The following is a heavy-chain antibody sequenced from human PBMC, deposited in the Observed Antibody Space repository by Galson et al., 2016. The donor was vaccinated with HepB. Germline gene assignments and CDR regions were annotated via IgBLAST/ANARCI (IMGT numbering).Heavy chain of an antibody. Sequence: SVKVSCKASGGTFSSYVITWVRQAPGQGLEWMGGIIPMFGTANYAQKFQGRVTITADESTRTAHMELSSLRSEDTAVYYCAREIAEGYYYYMDVWGKGTTVIVSS. D-gene: IGHD6-13*01. CDR1: GGTFSSYV. V-gene: IGHV1-69*13. J-gene: IGHJ6*03. CDR2: IIPMFGTA. CDR3: AREIAEGYYYYMDV.